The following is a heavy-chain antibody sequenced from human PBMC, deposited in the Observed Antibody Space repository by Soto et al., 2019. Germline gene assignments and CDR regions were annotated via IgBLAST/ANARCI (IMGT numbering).Heavy chain of an antibody. Sequence: EVQLLESGGHLVQPGGSQRLSCAPSGISFSTYAMSWVRQAPGKGLEWVSGISGSGGHTYYADSVKGRFTISRDSSKNTLYLQMNSLRAEDTAVYYCAKEGSYMGGAFVTWGPGTMVTVSS. CDR3: AKEGSYMGGAFVT. CDR2: ISGSGGHT. D-gene: IGHD3-16*01. J-gene: IGHJ3*02. CDR1: GISFSTYA. V-gene: IGHV3-23*01.